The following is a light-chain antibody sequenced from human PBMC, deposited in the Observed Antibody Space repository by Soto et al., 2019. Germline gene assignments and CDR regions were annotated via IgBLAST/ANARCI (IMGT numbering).Light chain of an antibody. CDR1: SSDVGSYNL. Sequence: QSALTQPASVSGSPGQSITISCTGTSSDVGSYNLVSWYQQHPGKAPKLMISEVSKRPSGVSNRFSGSKSANTASLTISGLQAEDEADYYCASYAGSSTPYVFGTGTKLTVL. CDR3: ASYAGSSTPYV. V-gene: IGLV2-23*02. J-gene: IGLJ1*01. CDR2: EVS.